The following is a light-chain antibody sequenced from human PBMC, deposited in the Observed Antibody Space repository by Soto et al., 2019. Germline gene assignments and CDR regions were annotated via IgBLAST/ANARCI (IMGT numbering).Light chain of an antibody. V-gene: IGLV2-8*01. Sequence: QSALTQPPSASGSPGQSVTISCTGTSSDVGGSNFVSWFQQHPGKAPKLMIYEVNKRPSGVPDRFSGSKSGNTASLTISGLQADDEADYYCSSYAGSNNYVFGTGTKVTVL. J-gene: IGLJ1*01. CDR2: EVN. CDR1: SSDVGGSNF. CDR3: SSYAGSNNYV.